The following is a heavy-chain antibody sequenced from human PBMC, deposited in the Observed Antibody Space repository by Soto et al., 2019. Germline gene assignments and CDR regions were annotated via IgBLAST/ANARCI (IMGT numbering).Heavy chain of an antibody. V-gene: IGHV3-21*01. CDR3: ARDRGYDAHDYYYNAMDV. D-gene: IGHD3-10*01. CDR1: GFTFRTYT. Sequence: GGSLRLSCISSGFTFRTYTMNWVRQAPGKGLEWVSGIRGFSPYTFYAESVKGRFTISRDNAKNSLDLQMDSLRAEDTAVYYRARDRGYDAHDYYYNAMDVWGQGTTVTVSS. J-gene: IGHJ6*02. CDR2: IRGFSPYT.